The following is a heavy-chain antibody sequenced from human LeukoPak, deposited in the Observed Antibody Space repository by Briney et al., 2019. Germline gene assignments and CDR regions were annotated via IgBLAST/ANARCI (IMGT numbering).Heavy chain of an antibody. D-gene: IGHD3-10*01. Sequence: SETLSLTCTVSGGSISSYYWSWIRQPPGKGLEWIGYIYYSGSTNYNPSLKSRVTISVDTSKNQFSLKLSSVTAADTAVYYCARRVPMVRGVITNNWFDPWGQGTLVSVSS. CDR3: ARRVPMVRGVITNNWFDP. CDR2: IYYSGST. V-gene: IGHV4-59*08. CDR1: GGSISSYY. J-gene: IGHJ5*02.